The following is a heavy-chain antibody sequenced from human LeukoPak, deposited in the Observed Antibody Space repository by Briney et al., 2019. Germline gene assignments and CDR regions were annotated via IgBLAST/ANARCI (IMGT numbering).Heavy chain of an antibody. V-gene: IGHV3-15*01. CDR2: IKSKTDGGTT. CDR1: GFTFSSYA. Sequence: PGGSLRLSCAASGFTFSSYAMSWVRQAPGKGLEWVGRIKSKTDGGTTDYTAPVKGRFVISRDDSKNTLYLQMSSLKTEDAAVYYCATAPFSGSTWVYWGQGALVTVSS. D-gene: IGHD2-2*01. J-gene: IGHJ4*02. CDR3: ATAPFSGSTWVY.